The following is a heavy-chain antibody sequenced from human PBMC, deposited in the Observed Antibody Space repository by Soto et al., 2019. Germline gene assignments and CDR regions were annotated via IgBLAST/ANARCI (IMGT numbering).Heavy chain of an antibody. Sequence: QVQLVESGGGVVQPGRSLRLSCAASGFTFSSYGMHWVRQAPGKGLEWVAVISYDGSNKYYADSVKGRFTISRDNSKNTLYLQMNSVRAEDTAVYYCAKDAWGMITFGGVPSSRNDYWGQGTLVTVSS. V-gene: IGHV3-30*18. CDR3: AKDAWGMITFGGVPSSRNDY. CDR1: GFTFSSYG. D-gene: IGHD3-16*01. J-gene: IGHJ4*02. CDR2: ISYDGSNK.